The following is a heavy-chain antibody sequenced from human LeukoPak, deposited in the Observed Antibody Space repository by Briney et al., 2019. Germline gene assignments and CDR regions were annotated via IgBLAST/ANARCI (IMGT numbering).Heavy chain of an antibody. CDR1: GFTFSSYW. CDR2: INEDASTI. CDR3: VRDLILVWTPGDDFDH. V-gene: IGHV3-74*03. D-gene: IGHD2-8*01. J-gene: IGHJ4*02. Sequence: GGSLRLSCVASGFTFSSYWMHWVRQAPGKGLEWVSRINEDASTITYADSVKGRFTISRENAMNTLDLQMNSLRAGDTAVYYCVRDLILVWTPGDDFDHWGQGTLVTVSS.